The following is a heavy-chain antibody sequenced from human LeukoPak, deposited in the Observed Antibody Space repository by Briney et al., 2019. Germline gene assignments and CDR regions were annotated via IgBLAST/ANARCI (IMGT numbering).Heavy chain of an antibody. V-gene: IGHV1-69*05. Sequence: SVKVSCKASGGTFSSYAISWVRQAPGQGLEWMGGIIPIFGTANYAQKFQGRVTITTDESTSTAYMELSSLRSEDTAVYYCAREYYYDSNGYTSYYFDYWGQGTLVTVSS. D-gene: IGHD3-22*01. CDR2: IIPIFGTA. CDR1: GGTFSSYA. J-gene: IGHJ4*02. CDR3: AREYYYDSNGYTSYYFDY.